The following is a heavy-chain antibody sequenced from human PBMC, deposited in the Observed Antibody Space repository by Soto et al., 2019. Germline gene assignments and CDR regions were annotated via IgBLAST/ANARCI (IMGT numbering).Heavy chain of an antibody. D-gene: IGHD3-9*01. CDR2: ISGGGGST. CDR1: GFSFAGYA. V-gene: IGHV3-23*01. CDR3: AKTETFNGYYNAFDY. J-gene: IGHJ4*02. Sequence: EVQLSESGGGLVQPGGSLRLSCAASGFSFAGYALTWVRLAPGKGLEWVASISGGGGSTYYADSVKGRFSISRENSNRMVYLQMGSLTAGDTAVYYCAKTETFNGYYNAFDYWGQGTRVTVSS.